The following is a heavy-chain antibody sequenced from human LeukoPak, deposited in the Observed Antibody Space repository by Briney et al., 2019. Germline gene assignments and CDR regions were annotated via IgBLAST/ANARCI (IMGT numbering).Heavy chain of an antibody. Sequence: GASVKVSCEASGGTFSSYAISWVRQAPGQGLEWMGWINPNGGGTNYAQKFQGRVTMTRDASISTAYMELSRLRSDDTAVYYCARGHDITGTKSHFWFDPWGQGTLVTVSS. CDR3: ARGHDITGTKSHFWFDP. CDR1: GGTFSSYA. D-gene: IGHD1-7*01. J-gene: IGHJ5*02. CDR2: INPNGGGT. V-gene: IGHV1-2*02.